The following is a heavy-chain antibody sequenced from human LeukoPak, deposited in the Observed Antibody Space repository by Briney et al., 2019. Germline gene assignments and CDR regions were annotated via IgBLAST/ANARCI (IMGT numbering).Heavy chain of an antibody. D-gene: IGHD2-2*01. V-gene: IGHV4-34*01. CDR2: INHSGST. CDR1: GGSFSSYY. J-gene: IGHJ4*02. CDR3: ASFGRGVPAAIPSY. Sequence: AETLCLTCAVYGGSFSSYYWSWIRQPPGKGLEWIGEINHSGSTNYNPSLKSRVTISVDTSKNQFSLKLSSVTAADTAVYYCASFGRGVPAAIPSYWGQGTLVTVSS.